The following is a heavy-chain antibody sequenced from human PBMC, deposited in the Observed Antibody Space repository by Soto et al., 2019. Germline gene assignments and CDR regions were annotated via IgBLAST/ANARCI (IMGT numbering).Heavy chain of an antibody. D-gene: IGHD3-10*01. Sequence: QVQLVQSGAEVKKPGASVKVSCKTSGYTFIGYGISWVRQAPGQGLEGMGWISGYNGDTKYAQKFQGRVTMTTDTTTNTACMEVRSLATDDTDEYYCASDSHGTKVIRVPKKHFWGQGTQVTV. CDR1: GYTFIGYG. J-gene: IGHJ4*02. V-gene: IGHV1-18*04. CDR3: ASDSHGTKVIRVPKKHF. CDR2: ISGYNGDT.